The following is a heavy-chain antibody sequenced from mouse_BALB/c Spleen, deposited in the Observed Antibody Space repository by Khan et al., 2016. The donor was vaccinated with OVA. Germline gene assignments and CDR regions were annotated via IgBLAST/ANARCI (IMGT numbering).Heavy chain of an antibody. D-gene: IGHD1-1*01. J-gene: IGHJ2*01. CDR1: GYSITSDYA. V-gene: IGHV3-2*02. Sequence: EVQLQESGPGLVKPSQSLSLTCTVTGYSITSDYAWNWIRQFPGNKLGWMGYIGYSGSTTYNPSLKSRISITRDTSKNQFFLQLNSVTTEDTATYYCARGKLLLRYRDYFDYWGQGTTLTVSS. CDR2: IGYSGST. CDR3: ARGKLLLRYRDYFDY.